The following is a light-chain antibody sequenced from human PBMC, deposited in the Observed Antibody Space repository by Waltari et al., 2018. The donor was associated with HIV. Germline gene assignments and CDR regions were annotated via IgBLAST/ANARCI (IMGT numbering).Light chain of an antibody. CDR2: WAS. J-gene: IGKJ1*01. V-gene: IGKV4-1*01. CDR1: QSVLYRSNNRNY. CDR3: QQYSTFPWT. Sequence: DIEVTQSPDSLAVSLGERTTINCKSSQSVLYRSNNRNYLAWFQQKPGQSPKLLISWASAREAGVPARFSGGGSGTDFTLTIRSLQAEDVATYYCQQYSTFPWTFGQGTKVEIK.